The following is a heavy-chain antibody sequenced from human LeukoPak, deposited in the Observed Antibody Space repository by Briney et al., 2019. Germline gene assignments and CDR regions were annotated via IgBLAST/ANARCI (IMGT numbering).Heavy chain of an antibody. V-gene: IGHV4-34*01. D-gene: IGHD6-25*01. CDR3: ARGRTGAAALDF. CDR2: STHSGST. CDR1: GGSFSGHY. J-gene: IGHJ4*02. Sequence: SETLSLTCAVYGGSFSGHYWTWIHQSPGKGLEWIGESTHSGSTNYNPSLKSRLTISVDTFKNRFSLKLTSVSAADTAVYHCARGRTGAAALDFWGPGTLVTVSS.